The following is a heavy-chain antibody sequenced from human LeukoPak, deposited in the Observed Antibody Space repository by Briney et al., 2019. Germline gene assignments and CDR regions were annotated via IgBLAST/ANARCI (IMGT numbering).Heavy chain of an antibody. Sequence: GGSLRLSCAASGFTFSNAWMSWVRQAPGKGLEWVGRIXXXXXGGTTDYXAPVKGRFTISRDDSKNTLYLQMNSLKTEDTAVYXXXXXXXXXXXXXXXXXXMDVWGQGTTXTVSS. J-gene: IGHJ6*02. CDR1: GFTFSNAW. V-gene: IGHV3-15*01. CDR3: XXXXXXXXXXXXXXXXMDV. CDR2: IXXXXXGGTT.